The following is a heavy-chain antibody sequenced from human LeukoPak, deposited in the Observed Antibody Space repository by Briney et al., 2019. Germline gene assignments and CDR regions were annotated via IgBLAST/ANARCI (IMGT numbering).Heavy chain of an antibody. V-gene: IGHV1-2*02. D-gene: IGHD6-13*01. J-gene: IGHJ5*02. CDR1: GYTFILYL. Sequence: ASVKVSCKASGYTFILYLIHWVRQAPAQGLEWMGWINPNSGGKDYAQKFQGRVTMTRDTSISTAYMGRSRLRSDDTAVYYCARGTRYSSSWAGFDPWGQGTLVTVSS. CDR2: INPNSGGK. CDR3: ARGTRYSSSWAGFDP.